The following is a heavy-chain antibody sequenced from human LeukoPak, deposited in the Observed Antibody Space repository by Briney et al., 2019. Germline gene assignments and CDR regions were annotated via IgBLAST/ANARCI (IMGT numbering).Heavy chain of an antibody. J-gene: IGHJ5*02. V-gene: IGHV4-34*01. CDR2: INHSGST. Sequence: SETLSLTCAVYGGSFSGYYWSWIRQPPGKGLEWIGEINHSGSTNYNPSLKSRVTISVDTSKNQFSLKLSSVTAADTAVYYCARVKCSGGSCYSRWFDPWGQGTLVTVSS. CDR3: ARVKCSGGSCYSRWFDP. D-gene: IGHD2-15*01. CDR1: GGSFSGYY.